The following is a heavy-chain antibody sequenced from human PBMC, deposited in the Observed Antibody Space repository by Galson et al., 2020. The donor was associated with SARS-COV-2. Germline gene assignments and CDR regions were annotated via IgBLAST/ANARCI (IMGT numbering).Heavy chain of an antibody. CDR3: ATARIVGATNWFDP. V-gene: IGHV1-24*01. CDR1: GYTLTELS. Sequence: ASVKVSCTVSGYTLTELSMHWVRQAPGKGLEWMGGFAPEDGETIYAQKFQGRVTMTEDTSTDTAYMELSSLRSEDTAVYYCATARIVGATNWFDPWGQGTLVTVSS. CDR2: FAPEDGET. D-gene: IGHD1-26*01. J-gene: IGHJ5*02.